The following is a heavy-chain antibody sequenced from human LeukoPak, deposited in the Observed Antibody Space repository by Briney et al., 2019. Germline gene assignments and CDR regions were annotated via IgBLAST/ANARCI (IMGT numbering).Heavy chain of an antibody. CDR3: AKYPSSGWLSQIDF. CDR2: ISGSGGFT. V-gene: IGHV3-23*01. D-gene: IGHD6-19*01. J-gene: IGHJ4*02. Sequence: GGSLRLSCAASGFTFSNYAMTWVRQAPGKGLEWVAVISGSGGFTHYADSVKGRSTISRDNSNNTVHLQMNSLRGDDTGVYYCAKYPSSGWLSQIDFWGQGTLVTVSS. CDR1: GFTFSNYA.